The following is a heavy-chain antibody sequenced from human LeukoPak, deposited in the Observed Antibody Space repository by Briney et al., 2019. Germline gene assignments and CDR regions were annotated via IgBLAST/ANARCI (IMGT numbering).Heavy chain of an antibody. D-gene: IGHD3-16*02. J-gene: IGHJ4*02. CDR3: AKDRDYVWGSYRSYYFDY. CDR1: GFTLSSYG. Sequence: PGWSLRLSCVASGFTLSSYGMHWVRQAPGNGLEGVAFIRYDGSNKYYADSVKRRFTLSRNNSKNTLYLQMNSLRAEDTAVYYCAKDRDYVWGSYRSYYFDYWGQGTLVTVSS. V-gene: IGHV3-30*02. CDR2: IRYDGSNK.